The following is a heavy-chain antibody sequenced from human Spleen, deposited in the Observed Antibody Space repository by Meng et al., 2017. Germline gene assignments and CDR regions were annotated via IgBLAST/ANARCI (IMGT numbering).Heavy chain of an antibody. Sequence: QVQLVQSGAEVNNPGASVKVSCKASGSYGISWVRQAPGQGLEWXGAIIPVSGTAYFAQKFQGRLTITADESTSTAYMDLSSLTSDDTAVYYCARLMTTIAYWGQGTLVTVSS. CDR2: IIPVSGTA. V-gene: IGHV1-69*13. D-gene: IGHD5-24*01. CDR3: ARLMTTIAY. J-gene: IGHJ4*02. CDR1: GSYG.